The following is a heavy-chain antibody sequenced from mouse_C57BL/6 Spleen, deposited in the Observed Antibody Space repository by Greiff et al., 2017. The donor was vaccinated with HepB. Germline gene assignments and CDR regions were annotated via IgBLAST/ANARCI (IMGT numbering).Heavy chain of an antibody. CDR1: GYAFSSSW. V-gene: IGHV1-82*01. J-gene: IGHJ1*03. Sequence: QVQLQQSGPELVKPGASVKISCKASGYAFSSSWMNWVKQRPGKGLEWIGRIYPGDGDTNYNGKFKGKATLTADKSSSTAYMQLSSLTSEDSAVYFCASSTVVARGYWYFDVWGTGTTVTVSS. CDR3: ASSTVVARGYWYFDV. CDR2: IYPGDGDT. D-gene: IGHD1-1*01.